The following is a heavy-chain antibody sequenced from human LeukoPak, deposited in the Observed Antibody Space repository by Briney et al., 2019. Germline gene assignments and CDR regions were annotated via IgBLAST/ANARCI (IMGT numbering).Heavy chain of an antibody. CDR3: ARDQYYDILTAQGGFDP. Sequence: GGSLRLSCEASGFTFSSYGMNWVRQAPGKGLEWVSSISSSSSYIYYADSVKGRFTISRDNAKNSLNLQMNSLRAEDTAVYYCARDQYYDILTAQGGFDPWGQRTLVTVSS. D-gene: IGHD3-9*01. V-gene: IGHV3-21*01. CDR1: GFTFSSYG. CDR2: ISSSSSYI. J-gene: IGHJ5*02.